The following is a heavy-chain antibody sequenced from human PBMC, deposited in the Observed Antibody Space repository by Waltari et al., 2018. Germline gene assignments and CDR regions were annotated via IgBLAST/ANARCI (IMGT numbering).Heavy chain of an antibody. CDR1: GFTLGHFW. D-gene: IGHD3-3*01. CDR2: LDGDGTRT. Sequence: EVQMVESGGGLVQPGGYLRLSCAASGFTLGHFWVSWVRQGPGKGLMCVSGLDGDGTRTRYADSVRGRFTISRDNAKNAVYLQMTSLRDEDTALYYCARDWRNLGMDVWGQGTTVTVSS. V-gene: IGHV3-74*01. J-gene: IGHJ6*02. CDR3: ARDWRNLGMDV.